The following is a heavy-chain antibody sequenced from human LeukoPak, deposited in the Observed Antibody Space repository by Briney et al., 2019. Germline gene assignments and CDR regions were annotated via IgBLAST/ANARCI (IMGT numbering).Heavy chain of an antibody. J-gene: IGHJ4*02. Sequence: GASVKVSCKASGYIFTDYYMHWVRQAPGQGLEWMGIINPSGGSTSYAQKFQGRVTMTRDTSTSTVYMELSSLRSEDTAVYYCARTHIVATTTFDYWGQGTLVTVSS. CDR1: GYIFTDYY. CDR2: INPSGGST. V-gene: IGHV1-46*01. CDR3: ARTHIVATTTFDY. D-gene: IGHD5-12*01.